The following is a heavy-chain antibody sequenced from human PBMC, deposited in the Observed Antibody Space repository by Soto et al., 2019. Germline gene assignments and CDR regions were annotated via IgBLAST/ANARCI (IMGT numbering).Heavy chain of an antibody. CDR2: IYYSGST. CDR3: ARGSHDYGDYVSDY. D-gene: IGHD4-17*01. Sequence: PSETLSLTCTVSGGSISSGGYYWSWIRQHPGKGLEWIGYIYYSGSTYYNPSLKSRVTISVDTSKNQFSLKLSSVTAADTAVYYCARGSHDYGDYVSDYWGQGTLVTVSS. J-gene: IGHJ4*02. CDR1: GGSISSGGYY. V-gene: IGHV4-31*03.